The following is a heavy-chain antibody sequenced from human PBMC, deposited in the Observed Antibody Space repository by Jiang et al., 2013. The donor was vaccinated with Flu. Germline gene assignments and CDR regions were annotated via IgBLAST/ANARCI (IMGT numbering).Heavy chain of an antibody. CDR3: ASVVVGNAFDI. Sequence: VRQAPGQGLEWMGWINTNTGNPTYAQGFTGRFVFSLDTSVSTAYLQISSLKAEDTAVYYCASVVVGNAFDIWGQGTMVTVSS. J-gene: IGHJ3*02. D-gene: IGHD2-15*01. V-gene: IGHV7-4-1*02. CDR2: INTNTGNP.